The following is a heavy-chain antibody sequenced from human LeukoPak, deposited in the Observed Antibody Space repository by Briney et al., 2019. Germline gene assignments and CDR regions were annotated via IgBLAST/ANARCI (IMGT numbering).Heavy chain of an antibody. V-gene: IGHV4-34*01. CDR2: INHSGST. Sequence: ASETLSLTCAVYGGSFSGYYWSWIRQPPGKGLEWIGEINHSGSTNYNPSLKSRVTISVDTSKNQFSLKLSSVTAADTAVYYCARGGRIAVAGTILFDYWGQGTLVTVSS. CDR1: GGSFSGYY. CDR3: ARGGRIAVAGTILFDY. D-gene: IGHD6-19*01. J-gene: IGHJ4*02.